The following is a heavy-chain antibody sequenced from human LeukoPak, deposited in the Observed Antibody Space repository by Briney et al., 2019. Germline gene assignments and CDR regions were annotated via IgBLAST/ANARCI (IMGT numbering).Heavy chain of an antibody. CDR1: GFTFSSSW. CDR3: ARAGDPSDY. CDR2: INSDGSST. Sequence: GGSLRLSCAASGFTFSSSWRHWVGQAPGKGLVWVSRINSDGSSTSYADSVKGRFPIYRDNAKNTLYLQMNSLRAEDTAVYYCARAGDPSDYWGQGTLVTVPS. D-gene: IGHD4-17*01. V-gene: IGHV3-74*01. J-gene: IGHJ4*02.